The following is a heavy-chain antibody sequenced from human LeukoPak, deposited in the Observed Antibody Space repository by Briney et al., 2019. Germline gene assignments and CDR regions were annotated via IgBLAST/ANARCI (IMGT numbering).Heavy chain of an antibody. CDR2: IYYSGRT. J-gene: IGHJ4*02. CDR1: GGSISSYY. CDR3: ARVNIAAALDY. V-gene: IGHV4-59*01. D-gene: IGHD6-13*01. Sequence: PSETLSLTCTVSGGSISSYYWSWIRQPPGKGLEWIGYIYYSGRTNYNPSLKSRVTISVDTSKNQFSLKLSSVTAADTAVYYCARVNIAAALDYWGQGTLVTVSS.